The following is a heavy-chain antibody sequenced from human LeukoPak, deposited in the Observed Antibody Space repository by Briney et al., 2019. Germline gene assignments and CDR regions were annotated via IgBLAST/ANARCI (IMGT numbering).Heavy chain of an antibody. J-gene: IGHJ4*02. V-gene: IGHV3-48*03. CDR1: GFTFSSYE. D-gene: IGHD5-24*01. CDR2: ISSSGSPI. Sequence: GGSLRLSCTASGFTFSSYEMNWVRQAPGKGLEWVSDISSSGSPIYYADSVKGRFTVSRDNAKNSLYLQMSSLRAEDTAVFYCARTMAFWGQGTLVAVSS. CDR3: ARTMAF.